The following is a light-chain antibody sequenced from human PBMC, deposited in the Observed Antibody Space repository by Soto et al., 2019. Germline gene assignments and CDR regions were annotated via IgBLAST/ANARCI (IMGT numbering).Light chain of an antibody. J-gene: IGKJ5*01. CDR2: DAS. Sequence: EIVLTRSPATLSLSPGERATLSCRASQSVSSYLAWYQRKPGQAPRLLIYDASNRATGIPARFSGSGSGTDFTLTISSLEPEDFAVYYCQQRSNWPPLFGQGTRLEIK. CDR3: QQRSNWPPL. CDR1: QSVSSY. V-gene: IGKV3-11*01.